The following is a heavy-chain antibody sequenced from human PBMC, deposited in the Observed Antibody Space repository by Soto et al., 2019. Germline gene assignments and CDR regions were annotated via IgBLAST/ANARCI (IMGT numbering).Heavy chain of an antibody. Sequence: GGSLRLSCAASGFTFSSYGMHWVRQAPGKGLEWVAVISYDGSNKYYADSVKGRFTISRDNSKNTLYLQMNSLRAEDTAVYYCAKDQLYGYSYGYGMDVWGQGTTVTVSS. CDR1: GFTFSSYG. CDR3: AKDQLYGYSYGYGMDV. D-gene: IGHD5-18*01. J-gene: IGHJ6*02. CDR2: ISYDGSNK. V-gene: IGHV3-30*18.